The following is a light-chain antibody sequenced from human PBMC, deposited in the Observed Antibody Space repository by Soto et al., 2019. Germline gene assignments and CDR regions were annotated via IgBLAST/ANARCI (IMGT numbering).Light chain of an antibody. CDR1: QCISSY. CDR3: QQYYSFPS. J-gene: IGKJ4*01. V-gene: IGKV1D-8*01. CDR2: AAS. Sequence: VIWMTQSPSLLSASTGDRVTISCRMSQCISSYLAWYQQKPGKAPELLIYAASTLQSGVPSRFSGSGSGTDFTLTISCLQSEDFATYYCQQYYSFPSVGGGTKVEIK.